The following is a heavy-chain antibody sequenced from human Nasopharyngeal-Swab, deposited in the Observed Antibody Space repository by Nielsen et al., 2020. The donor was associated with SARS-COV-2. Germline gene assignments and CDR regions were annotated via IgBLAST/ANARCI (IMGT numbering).Heavy chain of an antibody. J-gene: IGHJ6*02. V-gene: IGHV3-30*04. CDR3: ARDAGGGYSYGWTYYYYGMDV. CDR2: ISYDGSNK. CDR1: GFTFSSYA. D-gene: IGHD5-18*01. Sequence: GGSLRLSCAASGFTFSSYAMRWVRQAPGKGLEWVAVISYDGSNKYYADSVKGRFTISRDNSKNTLYLQMNSLRAEDTAVYYCARDAGGGYSYGWTYYYYGMDVWGQGTTVTVSS.